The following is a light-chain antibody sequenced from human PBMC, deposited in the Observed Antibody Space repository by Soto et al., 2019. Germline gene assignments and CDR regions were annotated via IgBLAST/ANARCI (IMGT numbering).Light chain of an antibody. CDR1: QDIIYY. Sequence: DIRMTQSPSSLSAFVGDTVTITCLASQDIIYYLAWYQQKPGKIPKLLIHSASTLQTGVQSRFSGTGSGTVFTLTINNLRPEDVATYYCQQYKSAPNTFGQGSRLEIK. CDR3: QQYKSAPNT. V-gene: IGKV1-27*01. CDR2: SAS. J-gene: IGKJ2*01.